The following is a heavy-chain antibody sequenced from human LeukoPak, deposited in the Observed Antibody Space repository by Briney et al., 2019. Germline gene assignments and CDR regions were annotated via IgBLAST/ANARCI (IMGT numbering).Heavy chain of an antibody. Sequence: YPGRSLRLSCAASGFTFSSYAMHWVRQAPGKGLEWVAVISYDGSNKYYADSVKGRFTISRDNSKNTLYLQMNSLRAEDTAVYYCALSYDSGSYDFDYWGQGTLVTVSS. CDR3: ALSYDSGSYDFDY. CDR2: ISYDGSNK. D-gene: IGHD3-10*01. CDR1: GFTFSSYA. V-gene: IGHV3-30-3*01. J-gene: IGHJ4*02.